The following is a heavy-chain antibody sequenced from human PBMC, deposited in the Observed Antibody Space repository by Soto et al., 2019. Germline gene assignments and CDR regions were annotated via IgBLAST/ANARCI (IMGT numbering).Heavy chain of an antibody. CDR2: IGKSGDT. CDR1: GFTFSSYD. J-gene: IGHJ6*02. V-gene: IGHV3-13*04. D-gene: IGHD2-15*01. CDR3: ARGQTPLGYYYGMDV. Sequence: HPGGSLRLSCAASGFTFSSYDMHWVRQATGKGLEWVSAIGKSGDTHYSDSVKGRFTISRENAKNSLYLQMNSLRAGDTAVYYCARGQTPLGYYYGMDVWGQGTTVTVSS.